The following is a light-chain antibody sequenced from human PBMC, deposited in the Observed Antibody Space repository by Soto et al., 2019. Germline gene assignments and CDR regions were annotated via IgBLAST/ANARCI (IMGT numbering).Light chain of an antibody. CDR3: SSYTSSSNWV. V-gene: IGLV2-14*01. CDR1: SSDVGGYNY. CDR2: VVS. Sequence: QSVLTQPASVSGSPGQSITISCTGTSSDVGGYNYVSWYQQHPGKAPKLMIYVVSNRPSGVSNRFSGSKSGNTASLTISGLQAEDEADYYCSSYTSSSNWVFGGGTKVTVL. J-gene: IGLJ3*02.